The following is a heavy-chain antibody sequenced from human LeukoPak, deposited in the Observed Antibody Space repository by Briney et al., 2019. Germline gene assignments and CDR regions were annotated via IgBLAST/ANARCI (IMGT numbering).Heavy chain of an antibody. CDR3: ARVRIMAATRGTFDY. J-gene: IGHJ4*02. D-gene: IGHD2-15*01. CDR2: INHSGST. Sequence: PSETLSLTCAVYGGSFSGYYWSWIRQPPGKGLEWIGEINHSGSTNYNPSLKSRVTISVDTSKNQFSLKLSSVTAADTAVYYCARVRIMAATRGTFDYWGQGTLVTVSS. CDR1: GGSFSGYY. V-gene: IGHV4-34*01.